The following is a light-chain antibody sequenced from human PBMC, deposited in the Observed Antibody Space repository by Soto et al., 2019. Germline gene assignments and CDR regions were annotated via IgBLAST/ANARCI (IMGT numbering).Light chain of an antibody. V-gene: IGLV2-14*01. CDR2: DVS. CDR1: SSDVGGYDY. CDR3: SSYTSSSPV. J-gene: IGLJ2*01. Sequence: QSALTQPASVSGSPGQSITISCTGTSSDVGGYDYVSWYQQHPGKAPKLMIYDVSNRPSGVSNRFSGSKSGNTASLTISGLQAADEADYYCSSYTSSSPVFGGGTKLNVL.